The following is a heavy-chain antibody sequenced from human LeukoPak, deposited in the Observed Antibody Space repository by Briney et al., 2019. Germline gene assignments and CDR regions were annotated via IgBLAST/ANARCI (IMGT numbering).Heavy chain of an antibody. V-gene: IGHV3-43*02. CDR2: ISGDGGST. Sequence: QPGGSLRLSCAASGFTFDDYAMHWVRQAPGKGLEWVSLISGDGGSTYYADSVKGQFTISRDNAKNSLYLQMNSLRAEDTALYYCARALSNYVDYHYYYYMDVWGKGTTVTVSS. D-gene: IGHD4-11*01. J-gene: IGHJ6*03. CDR1: GFTFDDYA. CDR3: ARALSNYVDYHYYYYMDV.